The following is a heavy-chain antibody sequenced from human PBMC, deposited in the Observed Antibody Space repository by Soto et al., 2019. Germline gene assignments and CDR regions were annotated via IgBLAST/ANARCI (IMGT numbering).Heavy chain of an antibody. CDR3: ARGRIAVAV. CDR2: INHSGST. V-gene: IGHV4-4*02. J-gene: IGHJ4*02. Sequence: SETLSLTCLVSAGSINNNSYSWSWVRQPPGKGLEWIGEINHSGSTNYNPSLKSRVTISVDTSKNQFSLKLSSVTAADTAVYYCARGRIAVAVWGQGTLVTVSS. CDR1: AGSINNNSYS. D-gene: IGHD6-19*01.